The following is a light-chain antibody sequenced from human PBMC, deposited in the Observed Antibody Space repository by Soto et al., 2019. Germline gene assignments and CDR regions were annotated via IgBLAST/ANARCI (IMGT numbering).Light chain of an antibody. CDR3: SSYTTRITLI. J-gene: IGLJ2*01. CDR1: SSDIGGYNY. CDR2: EVS. Sequence: QSVLTQPAAVSGSPGQSITISCIGTSSDIGGYNYVSWYQQHPGKAPKLLISEVSNRPSGVSNRFSGSKSGNTASLTISGLQAEDEADYYCSSYTTRITLIFGGGTKLTVL. V-gene: IGLV2-14*01.